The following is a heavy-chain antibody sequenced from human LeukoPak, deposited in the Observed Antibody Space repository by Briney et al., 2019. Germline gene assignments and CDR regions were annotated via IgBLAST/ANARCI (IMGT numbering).Heavy chain of an antibody. Sequence: GGSLRLSCAASGFNVSNNYMSWVRQAPGKGLEWVSVIYSGGTTYYADSVKGRFTISRDNSKNTLYLQINSLRAEDTAVYYCAREDGDYGVYWGQGTLVTVSS. CDR3: AREDGDYGVY. CDR2: IYSGGTT. CDR1: GFNVSNNY. V-gene: IGHV3-53*01. D-gene: IGHD4-17*01. J-gene: IGHJ4*02.